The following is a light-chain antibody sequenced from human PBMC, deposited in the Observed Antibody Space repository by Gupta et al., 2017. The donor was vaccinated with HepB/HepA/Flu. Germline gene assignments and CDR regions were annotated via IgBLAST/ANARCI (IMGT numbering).Light chain of an antibody. J-gene: IGLJ2*01. CDR3: SAYAGSNNVV. CDR2: EVN. CDR1: SSDVGGYNH. Sequence: QSALTQPPSASGSPGPSVTISITGTSSDVGGYNHVSWYHQPPGTAHKLMFFEVNQRTAGAPGRFSASKAGNTASLTVSVLQEEEAAYYYYSAYAGSNNVVFGGGTKLTVL. V-gene: IGLV2-8*01.